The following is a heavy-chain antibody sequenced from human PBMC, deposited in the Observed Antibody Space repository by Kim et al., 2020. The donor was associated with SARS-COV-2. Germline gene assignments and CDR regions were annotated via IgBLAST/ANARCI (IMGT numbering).Heavy chain of an antibody. D-gene: IGHD5-12*01. CDR3: SMSGRMRSGYSGYDFPYYFDY. CDR2: TYYRSKWYN. Sequence: SQTLSLTCAISGDSVSSNSAAWNWIRQSPSRGLEWLGRTYYRSKWYNDYAVSVKSRITINPDTSKNQFSLQLNSVTPEDTAVYYCSMSGRMRSGYSGYDFPYYFDYWGQGTLVTVSS. J-gene: IGHJ4*02. CDR1: GDSVSSNSAA. V-gene: IGHV6-1*01.